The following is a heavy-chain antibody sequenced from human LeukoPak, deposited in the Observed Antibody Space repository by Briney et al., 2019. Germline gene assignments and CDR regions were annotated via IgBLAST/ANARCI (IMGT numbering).Heavy chain of an antibody. CDR1: GYSFTSYW. CDR2: IYPGDSDT. CDR3: ASGSRRYYDSTGGYYYYYGMDV. V-gene: IGHV5-51*01. Sequence: GESLKISCKGSGYSFTSYWIGWMRQMPGKGLEWMGIIYPGDSDTRYSPSFQGQVTISADKSISTAYLQWSSLKASDTAMYYCASGSRRYYDSTGGYYYYYGMDVWGQGTTVTVSS. J-gene: IGHJ6*02. D-gene: IGHD3-22*01.